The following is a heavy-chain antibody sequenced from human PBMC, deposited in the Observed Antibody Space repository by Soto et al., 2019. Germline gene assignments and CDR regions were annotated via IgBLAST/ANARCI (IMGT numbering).Heavy chain of an antibody. Sequence: QVQLVQSGAEVKKPGASVKVSCKASGYTFTGYYMHWVRQAPGQGLEWMGWINPNSGGTNYAQKFQGRVTMTRDTSISTAYMELSRLRSDDTAVYYCARRIAAADYYYYNGMDVWGQGPTVTVSS. J-gene: IGHJ6*02. CDR3: ARRIAAADYYYYNGMDV. V-gene: IGHV1-2*02. D-gene: IGHD6-13*01. CDR2: INPNSGGT. CDR1: GYTFTGYY.